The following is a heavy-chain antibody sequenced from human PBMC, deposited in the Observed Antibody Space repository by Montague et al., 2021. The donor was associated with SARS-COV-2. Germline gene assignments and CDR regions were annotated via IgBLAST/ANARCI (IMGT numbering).Heavy chain of an antibody. J-gene: IGHJ5*02. V-gene: IGHV4-34*01. CDR2: INHSGST. Sequence: SETLSLTCAVYGGSFSGYYWSWIRQPPGKGLAWIGEINHSGSTNYNPSLKSRVTISVDTSKNQFSLKLSSVTAADTAVYYCASLTLGYCSSTSCYSDWFDPWGQGTPVTVSS. CDR1: GGSFSGYY. CDR3: ASLTLGYCSSTSCYSDWFDP. D-gene: IGHD2-2*02.